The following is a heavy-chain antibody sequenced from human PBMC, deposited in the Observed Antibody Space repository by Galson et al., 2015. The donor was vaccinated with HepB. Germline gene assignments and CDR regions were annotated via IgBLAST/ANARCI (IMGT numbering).Heavy chain of an antibody. Sequence: SLRLSCAASGFTFSSYSMNWVRQAPGKGLEWVSSISSSSSYIYYADSVKGRFTISRDNAKNSLYLQMNSLRAEDTAVYYCTRDVSYGDYGLQHWGQGTLVTVSS. CDR3: TRDVSYGDYGLQH. D-gene: IGHD4-17*01. V-gene: IGHV3-21*01. J-gene: IGHJ1*01. CDR2: ISSSSSYI. CDR1: GFTFSSYS.